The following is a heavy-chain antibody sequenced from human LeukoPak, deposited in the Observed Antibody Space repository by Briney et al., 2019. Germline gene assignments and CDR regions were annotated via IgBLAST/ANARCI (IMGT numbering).Heavy chain of an antibody. Sequence: SETLSLTCTVSGGSISSYYWSWLRQPPGKGLEWIGYIYYSGSTNYNPSLKSRVTISVDTSKNQFPLKLSSVTAADTAVYYCARAYPMVRGVIGYYGMDVWGQGTTVTVSS. V-gene: IGHV4-59*01. CDR3: ARAYPMVRGVIGYYGMDV. CDR2: IYYSGST. CDR1: GGSISSYY. D-gene: IGHD3-10*01. J-gene: IGHJ6*02.